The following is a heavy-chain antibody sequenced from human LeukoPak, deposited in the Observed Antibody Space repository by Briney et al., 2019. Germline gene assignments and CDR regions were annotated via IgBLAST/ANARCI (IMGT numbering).Heavy chain of an antibody. CDR3: ARLGYCSRTSCSRWWFDP. J-gene: IGHJ5*02. V-gene: IGHV1-18*01. D-gene: IGHD2-2*01. Sequence: GASVKVSCKASGYTFTSYGTSCVRHAPGQGLECMAWISAYNGNTNYAQKLQGRVTMTTDTSTSTAYMELRSLRSDDTAVYYCARLGYCSRTSCSRWWFDPWGQGTLVTVST. CDR2: ISAYNGNT. CDR1: GYTFTSYG.